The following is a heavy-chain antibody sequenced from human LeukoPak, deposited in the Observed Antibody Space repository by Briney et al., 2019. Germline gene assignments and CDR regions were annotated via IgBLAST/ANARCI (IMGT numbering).Heavy chain of an antibody. CDR3: ARDYGGYSSS. D-gene: IGHD6-13*01. V-gene: IGHV4-4*07. CDR1: GGSFSGYY. CDR2: IYTSGST. J-gene: IGHJ4*02. Sequence: SETLSLTCAVYGGSFSGYYWSWIRQPAGKGLEWIGRIYTSGSTYYDPSLKSRVTISVDTSKNQFSLKLSSVAAADTAVYYCARDYGGYSSSWGQGTLVTVSS.